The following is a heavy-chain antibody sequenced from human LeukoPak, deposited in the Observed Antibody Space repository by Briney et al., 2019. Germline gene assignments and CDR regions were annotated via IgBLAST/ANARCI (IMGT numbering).Heavy chain of an antibody. Sequence: ASVKVSCKASRYTFTGYYMHCVRQAPGQGLEWMGWINPNSGGTNYAQKFQGRVTMTRDTSISTAYMELSRLRSDDTAVYYCASFLGYSYGWDYWSQGTLVTVSS. CDR1: RYTFTGYY. D-gene: IGHD5-18*01. V-gene: IGHV1-2*02. J-gene: IGHJ4*02. CDR2: INPNSGGT. CDR3: ASFLGYSYGWDY.